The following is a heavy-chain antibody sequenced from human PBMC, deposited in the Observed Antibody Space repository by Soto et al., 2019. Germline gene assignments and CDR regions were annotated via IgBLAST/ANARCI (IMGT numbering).Heavy chain of an antibody. J-gene: IGHJ5*02. CDR2: IYYSGST. CDR1: GGSISSGGYY. Sequence: SETLSLTCTVSGGSISSGGYYWSWIRQHPGKGLEWIGYIYYSGSTYYNPSLKSRVTISVDTSKNQFSLKLSSVTAADTAVYKCARAVRGGAPDLKDCFDPWGQGTLVTVSS. CDR3: ARAVRGGAPDLKDCFDP. D-gene: IGHD3-16*01. V-gene: IGHV4-31*03.